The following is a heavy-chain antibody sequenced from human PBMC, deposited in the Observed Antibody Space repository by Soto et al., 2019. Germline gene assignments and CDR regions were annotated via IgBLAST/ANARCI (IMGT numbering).Heavy chain of an antibody. J-gene: IGHJ5*02. CDR1: GFTFSSYS. CDR3: ARDRTSDNWFDP. CDR2: ISSSSSYI. Sequence: EVQLVESGGGLVKPGGSLRLSCAASGFTFSSYSMNWVHQAPGKGLEWVSSISSSSSYIYYADSVKGRFTISRDNAKNSLYLQMNSLRAEDTAVYYCARDRTSDNWFDPWGQGTLVTVSS. V-gene: IGHV3-21*01.